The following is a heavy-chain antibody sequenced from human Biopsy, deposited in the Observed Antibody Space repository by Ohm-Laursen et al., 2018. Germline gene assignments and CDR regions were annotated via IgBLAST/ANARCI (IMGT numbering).Heavy chain of an antibody. CDR3: ATKLTGYFHH. V-gene: IGHV1-69*06. D-gene: IGHD3-9*01. Sequence: SVKVSCKVPGGTFSNYGVNWVRQAPGQSLEWLGGNIPILGTGNYAQKFQDRVTVAADTSTSTATMELRSLRSDDTAVYYCATKLTGYFHHWGQGTLVIVSS. CDR2: NIPILGTG. J-gene: IGHJ1*01. CDR1: GGTFSNYG.